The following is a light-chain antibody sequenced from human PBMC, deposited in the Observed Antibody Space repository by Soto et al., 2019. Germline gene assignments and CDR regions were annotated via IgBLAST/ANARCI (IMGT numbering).Light chain of an antibody. CDR3: LQCSDFPLT. Sequence: DIQMTQSPSTLSASVGDRVTITCRASQSISSWLAWYQQKPGKAPKLLIHEASRLESGVPSKFNGSESGTEFTLPISVLHAEDCATYYCLQCSDFPLTFGGGSKVEIK. J-gene: IGKJ4*01. CDR2: EAS. CDR1: QSISSW. V-gene: IGKV1-5*01.